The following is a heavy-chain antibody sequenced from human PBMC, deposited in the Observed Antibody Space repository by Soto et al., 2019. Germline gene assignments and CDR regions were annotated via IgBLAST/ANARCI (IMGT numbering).Heavy chain of an antibody. CDR1: GYSISSRNW. D-gene: IGHD1-26*01. CDR2: IYYSGTT. V-gene: IGHV4-28*01. CDR3: ARREIQGPIDY. Sequence: QVQLQESGPGRVKPSDTLSLTCAVSGYSISSRNWWGWIRQPPGKGLVWIGYIYYSGTTYDNPSLKSRVTKSVDTFKHQFYRKRTSVTAVDKAVYSCARREIQGPIDYWGQGTLVTVSS. J-gene: IGHJ4*02.